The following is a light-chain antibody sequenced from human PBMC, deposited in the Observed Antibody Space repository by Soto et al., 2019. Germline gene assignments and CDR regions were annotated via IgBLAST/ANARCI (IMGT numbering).Light chain of an antibody. Sequence: EIVLTQAPGTLSLSPEERATLSCSACQSVSSNYLAWYQQKPGQAPRLLIYGASSRATGIPDRFSGSGSGTDFTLTIRRLEPEDFAVYYCQQYGSSYPWTFGQGTKVDIK. CDR3: QQYGSSYPWT. J-gene: IGKJ1*01. V-gene: IGKV3-20*01. CDR2: GAS. CDR1: QSVSSNY.